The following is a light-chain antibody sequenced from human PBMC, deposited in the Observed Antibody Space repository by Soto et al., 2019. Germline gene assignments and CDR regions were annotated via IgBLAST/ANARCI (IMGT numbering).Light chain of an antibody. CDR1: ERVSTN. J-gene: IGKJ5*01. V-gene: IGKV3-15*01. Sequence: PGESAALSCRASERVSTNLAWYQQTPGQAPMLLIYSASRRPTDIPVRFSGSGSGAEFTLTISSLKSEDFATYYCQQYNTYSTFGQGTRLEIK. CDR2: SAS. CDR3: QQYNTYST.